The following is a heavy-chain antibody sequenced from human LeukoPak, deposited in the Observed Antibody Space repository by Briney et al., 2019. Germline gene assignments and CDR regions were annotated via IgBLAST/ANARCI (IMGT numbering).Heavy chain of an antibody. V-gene: IGHV1-2*02. CDR1: GYTFTDYY. CDR3: ARIGISKFALQPRSGGYYFPPHFDH. D-gene: IGHD3-22*01. CDR2: INPNSGGT. Sequence: GASVKVSCKASGYTFTDYYMHWVRQAPGQGLEWMGWINPNSGGTNYAQKFQGRVTMTRDTSISTAYMELSRLRSDDTAVYYCARIGISKFALQPRSGGYYFPPHFDHWGQGTLVTVSS. J-gene: IGHJ4*02.